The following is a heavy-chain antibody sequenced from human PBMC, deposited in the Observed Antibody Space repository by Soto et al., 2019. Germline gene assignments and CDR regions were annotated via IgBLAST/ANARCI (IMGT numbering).Heavy chain of an antibody. Sequence: EVQLVEPGGGLVQPGGSLRLSCAASGFTFSSFWMHWVRQAPGEGLVWVSRINSDGSNTNYADSVKGRFTISRDNAKNTLYLQMNSLRAEDTAVYYCARGGVPAAMSYWGQGTLVTVSS. CDR3: ARGGVPAAMSY. CDR2: INSDGSNT. J-gene: IGHJ4*02. CDR1: GFTFSSFW. D-gene: IGHD2-2*01. V-gene: IGHV3-74*01.